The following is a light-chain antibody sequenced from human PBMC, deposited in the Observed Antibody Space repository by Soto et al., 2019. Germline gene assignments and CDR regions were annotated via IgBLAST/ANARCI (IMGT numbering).Light chain of an antibody. J-gene: IGLJ1*01. Sequence: QSALTQPASVSGSPGQSITISCTGTSSDVGSYNLVSWYQQHPGKAPKLMIYDVSQWPSGVSNRFSGSKSGYTASLTIAGLQAEDEADYYCCSDGGSTRGYVFGTGTRLTVL. V-gene: IGLV2-23*02. CDR1: SSDVGSYNL. CDR2: DVS. CDR3: CSDGGSTRGYV.